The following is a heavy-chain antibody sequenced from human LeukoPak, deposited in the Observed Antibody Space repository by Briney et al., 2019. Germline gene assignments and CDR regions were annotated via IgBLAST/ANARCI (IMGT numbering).Heavy chain of an antibody. CDR1: GFTFSDYW. V-gene: IGHV3-74*01. Sequence: QSGGSLRLSCAASGFTFSDYWIHWVRQAPGKGLVWVSRISTDGSITNYADSVKGRFSISRDNAKNTLYLQMSSLRAEDTAVYYCARDRGPRTGFMVREAYDYWGQGTLVTVSS. D-gene: IGHD3-10*01. CDR3: ARDRGPRTGFMVREAYDY. CDR2: ISTDGSIT. J-gene: IGHJ4*02.